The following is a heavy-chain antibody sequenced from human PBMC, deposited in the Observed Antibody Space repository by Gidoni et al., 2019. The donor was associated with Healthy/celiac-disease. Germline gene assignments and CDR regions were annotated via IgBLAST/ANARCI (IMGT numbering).Heavy chain of an antibody. V-gene: IGHV3-74*01. J-gene: IGHJ2*01. CDR1: GFTFSSYW. Sequence: EVQLVESGGGLVQPGGSRILSCSASGFTFSSYWMHWVRPAPGKGLVWVSCINSDGSSTSYADSVKGRFTISRDNAKNTLYLQMNSLRAEDTAVYYCARGLTTVTTLGSLSRNWYFDLWGRGTLVTVSS. CDR3: ARGLTTVTTLGSLSRNWYFDL. CDR2: INSDGSST. D-gene: IGHD4-17*01.